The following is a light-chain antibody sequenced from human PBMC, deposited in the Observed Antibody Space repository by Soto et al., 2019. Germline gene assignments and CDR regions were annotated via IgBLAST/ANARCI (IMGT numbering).Light chain of an antibody. Sequence: DIQMTQSPSTLSATAGDRVTITCRASQTISSWLAWYQQKPGKAPKILIYKASTLKSGVPSRFSGSGSGTEFTLTISSLQPDDFATYYCQHYKSYSEAFGQGTKVDIK. V-gene: IGKV1-5*03. CDR1: QTISSW. J-gene: IGKJ1*01. CDR2: KAS. CDR3: QHYKSYSEA.